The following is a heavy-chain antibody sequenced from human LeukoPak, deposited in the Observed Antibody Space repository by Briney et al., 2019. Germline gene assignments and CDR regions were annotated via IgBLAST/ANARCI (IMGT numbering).Heavy chain of an antibody. CDR1: GGSISSGGYY. Sequence: KPSQTLSLTCTVSGGSISSGGYYWSWIRQHPGKGLEWIGYIYYSGSTYYNPSLKSRVTIAVDTSKNQFSLKLSSVTAADTAVYYCARYTAHHEDYDGNSVPGYYYYGMDVWGQGTTVTVSS. CDR3: ARYTAHHEDYDGNSVPGYYYYGMDV. D-gene: IGHD4-23*01. V-gene: IGHV4-31*03. CDR2: IYYSGST. J-gene: IGHJ6*02.